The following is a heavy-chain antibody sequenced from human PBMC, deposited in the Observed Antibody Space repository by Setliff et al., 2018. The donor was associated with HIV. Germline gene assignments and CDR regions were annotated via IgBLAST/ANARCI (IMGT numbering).Heavy chain of an antibody. D-gene: IGHD3-22*01. CDR3: ARGALSLTMTKLLSFFDS. V-gene: IGHV4-61*10. CDR1: GASVSSGTNY. CDR2: IYSRGST. J-gene: IGHJ4*02. Sequence: SETLSLTCAVTGASVSSGTNYWSWIRQPAGKGLEWIGHIYSRGSTMYNPSLKSRVTISVVTSKSHFSLKMTSVTAADTAIYFCARGALSLTMTKLLSFFDSWGQGTQVTVSS.